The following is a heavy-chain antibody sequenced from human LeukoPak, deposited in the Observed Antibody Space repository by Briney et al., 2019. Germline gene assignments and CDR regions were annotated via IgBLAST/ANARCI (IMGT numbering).Heavy chain of an antibody. J-gene: IGHJ4*02. Sequence: ASVKVSCKASGGTFSSYAISWVRQAPGQGLEWMGGIIPIFGTANYAQKFQGRVTITTDESTSTAYMELSSLRSEDTAVYYCTREAGSYYFDYWGQGTLVTVFS. CDR2: IIPIFGTA. D-gene: IGHD3-10*01. V-gene: IGHV1-69*05. CDR3: TREAGSYYFDY. CDR1: GGTFSSYA.